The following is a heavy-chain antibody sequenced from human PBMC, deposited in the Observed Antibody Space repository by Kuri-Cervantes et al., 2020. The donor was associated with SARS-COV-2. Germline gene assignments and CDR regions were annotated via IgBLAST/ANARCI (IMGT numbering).Heavy chain of an antibody. CDR2: NYHSGNT. D-gene: IGHD2-15*01. J-gene: IGHJ5*02. CDR1: GDSVSSGNYY. Sequence: GSLRLSCTVSGDSVSSGNYYWSWIRQPPGKGLEWIGYNYHSGNTNYNPSLKSRVSISVDMSRNQFSLKLRSVTAADTAVYYCARQEVVAATNWFDPWGQGTLVTVSS. CDR3: ARQEVVAATNWFDP. V-gene: IGHV4-61*01.